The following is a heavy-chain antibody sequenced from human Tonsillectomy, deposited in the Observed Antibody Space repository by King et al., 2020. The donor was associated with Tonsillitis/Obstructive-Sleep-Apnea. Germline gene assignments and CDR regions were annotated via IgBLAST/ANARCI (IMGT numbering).Heavy chain of an antibody. CDR2: IYYSGST. CDR3: ARPRGLPGGSVTYWYFDL. D-gene: IGHD2-2*01. CDR1: GGSISSYY. V-gene: IGHV4-59*08. J-gene: IGHJ2*01. Sequence: QLQESGPGLVKPSETLSLTCTVSGGSISSYYWSWIRQPPGKGLGWIGYIYYSGSTNYNPSLKSRVTISVDTSKNQFSLKLSSVTAADTAVYYCARPRGLPGGSVTYWYFDLWGRGTLVTVSS.